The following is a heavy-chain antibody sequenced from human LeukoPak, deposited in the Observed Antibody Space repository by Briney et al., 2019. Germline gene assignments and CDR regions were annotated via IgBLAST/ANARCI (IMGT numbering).Heavy chain of an antibody. J-gene: IGHJ4*02. Sequence: GGSLRLSCAASGFTFDDYAMHWVRQAPGKGLEWVSGISWNSGSIGYADSVKGRFTIPRDNAKNSLYLQMNSLRVEDTAMYYCARDGLRRPPTPYCGGDCPLDYWGQGTLVSVSS. CDR2: ISWNSGSI. V-gene: IGHV3-9*01. D-gene: IGHD2-21*02. CDR1: GFTFDDYA. CDR3: ARDGLRRPPTPYCGGDCPLDY.